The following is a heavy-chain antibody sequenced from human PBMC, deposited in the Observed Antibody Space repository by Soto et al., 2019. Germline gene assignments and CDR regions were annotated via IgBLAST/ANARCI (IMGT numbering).Heavy chain of an antibody. CDR2: IDSGDGTT. CDR1: GFDFGDYY. CDR3: VRPYYSSSWFPFDR. J-gene: IGHJ4*02. V-gene: IGHV3-11*01. Sequence: LRLSCTGSGFDFGDYYMSWIRQAPGKGLEWVSYIDSGDGTTYYTDSVKGRFTISRDNAKKTVYLQMSSLRVEDTALYYCVRPYYSSSWFPFDRWGQGTLVTVSS. D-gene: IGHD6-13*01.